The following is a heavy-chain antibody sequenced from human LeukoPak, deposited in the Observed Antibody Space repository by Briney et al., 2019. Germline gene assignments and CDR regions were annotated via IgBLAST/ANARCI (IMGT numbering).Heavy chain of an antibody. CDR3: AKAYCSSTSCAVNYFDY. Sequence: PGGSLRLSCAASGFTFSSYSMNWVRQAPGKGLEWVSYISSSSSTIYYADSVKGRFTISRDNAKNSLYLQMNSLRAEDTAVYYCAKAYCSSTSCAVNYFDYWGQGTLVTVSS. V-gene: IGHV3-48*01. CDR2: ISSSSSTI. D-gene: IGHD2-2*01. CDR1: GFTFSSYS. J-gene: IGHJ4*02.